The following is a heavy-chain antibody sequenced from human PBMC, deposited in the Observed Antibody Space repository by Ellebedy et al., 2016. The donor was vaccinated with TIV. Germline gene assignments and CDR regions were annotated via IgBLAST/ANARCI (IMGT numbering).Heavy chain of an antibody. CDR2: IYYSGST. J-gene: IGHJ6*02. Sequence: SETLSLXCTVSGGSISSGDYYWSWIRQPPGKGLEWIGYIYYSGSTYYNPSLKSRVTISVDTSKNQFSLKLSSVTAADTAVYYCARDRYYYDSPLLDGSYAKGMDVWGQGTTVTLSS. D-gene: IGHD3-22*01. CDR3: ARDRYYYDSPLLDGSYAKGMDV. V-gene: IGHV4-30-4*01. CDR1: GGSISSGDYY.